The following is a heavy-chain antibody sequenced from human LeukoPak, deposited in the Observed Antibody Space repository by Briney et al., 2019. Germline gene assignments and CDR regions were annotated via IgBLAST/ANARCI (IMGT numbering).Heavy chain of an antibody. V-gene: IGHV3-64*01. CDR3: AREEKGDLDV. CDR1: GFTFSSYS. J-gene: IGHJ6*02. CDR2: ISSTGENT. Sequence: PGGSLRLSCAASGFTFSSYSMHWVRQAPGKGLESVSAISSTGENTYYANSVKGRFTISRDNSKNTLYLQMGSLRVEDMAVYYCAREEKGDLDVWGQGTTVAVTS. D-gene: IGHD5-24*01.